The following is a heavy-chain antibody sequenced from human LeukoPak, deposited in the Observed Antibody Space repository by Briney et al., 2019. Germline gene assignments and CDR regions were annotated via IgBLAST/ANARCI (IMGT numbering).Heavy chain of an antibody. J-gene: IGHJ4*02. D-gene: IGHD1-26*01. Sequence: SETLSLTCTVSNGSLSTYYWSWIRQPAAKGLEWLGRIYTSGSTNYNYNPSLRSRVTLSLDTSKNQFSLKLSSVTAADTAVYYCARSWDPTMDYFDYWGQGTLVTVSP. CDR3: ARSWDPTMDYFDY. CDR1: NGSLSTYY. V-gene: IGHV4-4*07. CDR2: IYTSGSTNY.